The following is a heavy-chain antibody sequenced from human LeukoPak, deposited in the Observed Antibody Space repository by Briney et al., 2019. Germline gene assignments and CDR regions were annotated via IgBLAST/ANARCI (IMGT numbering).Heavy chain of an antibody. CDR3: ARGFVYYYASGSYYGQPSY. CDR2: INHSGST. V-gene: IGHV4-34*01. CDR1: GGSFSGYY. Sequence: SETLSLTSAVYGGSFSGYYWSWIRQPPGKGLEWIGEINHSGSTNYNPSLKSRVTISVDTSKNQFSLKLSSVTAADTAVYYCARGFVYYYASGSYYGQPSYWGQGTLVTVSS. J-gene: IGHJ4*02. D-gene: IGHD3-10*01.